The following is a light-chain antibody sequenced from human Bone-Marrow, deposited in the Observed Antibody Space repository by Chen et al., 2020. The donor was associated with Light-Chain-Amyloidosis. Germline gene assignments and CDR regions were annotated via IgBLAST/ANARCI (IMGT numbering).Light chain of an antibody. CDR2: LNGDGRH. CDR1: TEHSTYA. Sequence: QVVLTQSPSASAPLGASVKLTCTLSTEHSTYAIAWLQQQPEKGPRYLMKLNGDGRHTKGNGIPDRFSGSSSGAERYLTIYSLQSEDEADYYCQTWDTDIRVFGGGTKLTVL. CDR3: QTWDTDIRV. V-gene: IGLV4-69*01. J-gene: IGLJ3*02.